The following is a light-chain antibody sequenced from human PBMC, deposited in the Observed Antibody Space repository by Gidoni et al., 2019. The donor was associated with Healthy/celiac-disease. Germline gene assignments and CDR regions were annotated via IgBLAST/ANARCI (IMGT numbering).Light chain of an antibody. Sequence: DSQMTQSPSSLSASVGDRVTITCPASQDISNYLNWYQQKPGKAPKLLIYDASNLETGVPSRFSGSGSGTDFTFTISRLPPEDIATYYCQQYDNLPLTFGGGTKVEIK. CDR1: QDISNY. CDR3: QQYDNLPLT. J-gene: IGKJ4*01. CDR2: DAS. V-gene: IGKV1-33*01.